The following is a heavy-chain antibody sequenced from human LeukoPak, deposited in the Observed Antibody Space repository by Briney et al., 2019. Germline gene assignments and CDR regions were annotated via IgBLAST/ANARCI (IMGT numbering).Heavy chain of an antibody. CDR2: TYYRSKWYN. V-gene: IGHV6-1*01. Sequence: SQTLSLTCAISGDSVSSNSAAWNWIRQSPSRGLEWLGRTYYRSKWYNDYAVSVKSRITINPDTSKNQFSLQLNSVTPEDTAVYYCALTLGYCSGGSCYQGSNWFDPWGQGTLATVSS. D-gene: IGHD2-15*01. CDR3: ALTLGYCSGGSCYQGSNWFDP. J-gene: IGHJ5*02. CDR1: GDSVSSNSAA.